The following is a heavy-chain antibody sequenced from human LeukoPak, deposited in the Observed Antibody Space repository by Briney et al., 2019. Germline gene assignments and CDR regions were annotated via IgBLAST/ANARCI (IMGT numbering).Heavy chain of an antibody. D-gene: IGHD6-19*01. CDR1: GFTFSSYG. Sequence: GSLRLSCAASGFTFSSYGMHWVRQAPGKGLEWVAFIRYDGSNKYYADSVKGRFTISRDNAKNSLYLQMNSLRAEDTAVYYCARDRGDIAVAGIVTYYYYYMDVWGKGTTVTVSS. CDR3: ARDRGDIAVAGIVTYYYYYMDV. V-gene: IGHV3-30*02. CDR2: IRYDGSNK. J-gene: IGHJ6*03.